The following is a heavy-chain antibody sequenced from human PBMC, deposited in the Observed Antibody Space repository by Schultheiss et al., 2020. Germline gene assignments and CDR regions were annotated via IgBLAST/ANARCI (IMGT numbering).Heavy chain of an antibody. V-gene: IGHV3-48*02. CDR3: AGAFDP. CDR2: ISSSSSTI. J-gene: IGHJ5*02. CDR1: GFTFSSYS. Sequence: ESLKISCAASGFTFSSYSMNWVRQAPGKGLEWVSYISSSSSTIYYADSVKGRFTISRDNAKNSLYLQMNSLRDEDTAVYYCAGAFDPWGQGTLVTVSA.